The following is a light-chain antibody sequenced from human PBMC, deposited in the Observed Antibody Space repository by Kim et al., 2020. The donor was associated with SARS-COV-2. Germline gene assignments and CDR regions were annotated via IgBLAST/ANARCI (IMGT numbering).Light chain of an antibody. CDR1: QGISSA. J-gene: IGKJ4*01. CDR3: RQFKNYPPLT. V-gene: IGKV1D-13*01. CDR2: DAS. Sequence: AIQLTQSPSSLSASVGDRVTITCRASQGISSALAWYQQKPGKAPQLLIYDASTLESGVPSRFSGSGSGTDFTLTISSLQPEDFATYYCRQFKNYPPLTFGGGTKVDIK.